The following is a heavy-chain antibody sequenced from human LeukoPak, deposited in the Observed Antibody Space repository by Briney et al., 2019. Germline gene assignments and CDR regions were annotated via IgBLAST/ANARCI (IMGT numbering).Heavy chain of an antibody. Sequence: ASVKVSCKASGYTFTSYGISWVRQAPGQGLEWMGWISAYNGNTNYAQKLQGRVTMTTDTSTSTAYMELSSLRSEDTAVYYCARDPGSGYEVYYYYGMDVWGQGTTVTVSS. CDR1: GYTFTSYG. CDR2: ISAYNGNT. V-gene: IGHV1-18*01. D-gene: IGHD5-12*01. CDR3: ARDPGSGYEVYYYYGMDV. J-gene: IGHJ6*02.